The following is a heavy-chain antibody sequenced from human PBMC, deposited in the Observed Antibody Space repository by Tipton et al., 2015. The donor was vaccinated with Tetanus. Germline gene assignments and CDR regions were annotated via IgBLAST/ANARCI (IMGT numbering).Heavy chain of an antibody. J-gene: IGHJ4*02. CDR2: IYSTGTT. V-gene: IGHV4-59*08. CDR1: GGSITYFY. D-gene: IGHD3-10*01. CDR3: ASLPQVWFGDLFDY. Sequence: TLSLTCTVSGGSITYFYWNWIRQAPGKGLEWIGNIYSTGTTNYNPSLKSRVTMSVDTSKNQFSLRLTSVTAADTAVYYCASLPQVWFGDLFDYWGQGVLVTVSS.